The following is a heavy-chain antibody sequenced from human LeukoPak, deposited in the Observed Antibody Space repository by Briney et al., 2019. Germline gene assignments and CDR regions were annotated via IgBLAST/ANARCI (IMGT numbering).Heavy chain of an antibody. J-gene: IGHJ4*02. CDR2: INPNSGGT. CDR3: ARALRCTNGVCFGG. V-gene: IGHV1-2*06. D-gene: IGHD2-8*01. Sequence: ASVKVSCKASGYTFTGYYMHWVRQAPGQGLEWMGRINPNSGGTNYAQKFQGRVTMTRDTSTSTAYMELSRLRSDDTAVYYCARALRCTNGVCFGGWGQGTLVTVSS. CDR1: GYTFTGYY.